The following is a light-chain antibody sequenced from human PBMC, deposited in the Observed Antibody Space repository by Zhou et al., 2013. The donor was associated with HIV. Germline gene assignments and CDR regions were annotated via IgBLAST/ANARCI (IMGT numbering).Light chain of an antibody. V-gene: IGKV1-13*02. CDR3: LQHNSYPYT. Sequence: AIQLTQSPSSLSASVGDRVTITCRASQGITSALAWYQQKPGKAPKLLIYDVSTLESGVPSRFSGSGSGTDFTLTISSLQPEDFATYYCLQHNSYPYTFGQGTKLEIK. CDR2: DVS. CDR1: QGITSA. J-gene: IGKJ2*01.